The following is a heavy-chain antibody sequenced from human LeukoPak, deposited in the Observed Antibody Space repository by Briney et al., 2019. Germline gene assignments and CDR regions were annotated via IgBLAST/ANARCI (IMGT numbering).Heavy chain of an antibody. CDR1: GYSFTSYW. CDR2: IYPGDSDT. CDR3: ARHTIYDSSAQNAFDI. Sequence: GESLKISCKGSGYSFTSYWIGWVRQMPGKGLEWMGIIYPGDSDTRYSPSFQGQVTISADKSISTAYLQWSSLKASDTAMYYCARHTIYDSSAQNAFDIWGQGTMVTVSS. D-gene: IGHD3-22*01. V-gene: IGHV5-51*01. J-gene: IGHJ3*02.